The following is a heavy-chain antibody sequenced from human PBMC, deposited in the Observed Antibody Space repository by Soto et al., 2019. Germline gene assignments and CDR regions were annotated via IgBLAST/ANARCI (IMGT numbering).Heavy chain of an antibody. CDR1: GGSISSGDYY. D-gene: IGHD3-22*01. J-gene: IGHJ6*02. V-gene: IGHV4-30-4*01. Sequence: QVQLQESGPGLVKPSQTLSLTCTVSGGSISSGDYYWSWIRQPPGKGLEWIGYIYYGGSTYCNTSPKSRVTISVDTSKNQFSLKLSAVTAADTAVYYCDRGEGSSGYYYPGSYYYGMDVWGQGTTVTVSS. CDR2: IYYGGST. CDR3: DRGEGSSGYYYPGSYYYGMDV.